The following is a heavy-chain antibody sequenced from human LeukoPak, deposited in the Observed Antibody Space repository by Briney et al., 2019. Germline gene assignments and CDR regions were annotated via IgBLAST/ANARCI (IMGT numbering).Heavy chain of an antibody. J-gene: IGHJ3*02. CDR2: IYYSAST. Sequence: PSETLSLTCTVSGGSISSYYWSWIRQPPGKGLEWIGYIYYSASTNYNPSLESRVTISVDTSKNQFSLKLSSVTAADTAVYYCATTYLYAFDIWGQGTMVTVSS. V-gene: IGHV4-59*01. D-gene: IGHD1-1*01. CDR3: ATTYLYAFDI. CDR1: GGSISSYY.